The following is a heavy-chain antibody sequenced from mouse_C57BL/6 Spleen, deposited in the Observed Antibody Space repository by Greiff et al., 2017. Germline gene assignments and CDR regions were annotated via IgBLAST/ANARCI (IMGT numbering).Heavy chain of an antibody. CDR3: ARGVATDGAWFAY. D-gene: IGHD1-1*02. J-gene: IGHJ3*01. CDR2: INPGSGGT. CDR1: GYAFTNYL. V-gene: IGHV1-54*01. Sequence: QVQLKQSGAELVRPGTSVKVSCKASGYAFTNYLIEWVKQRPGQGLEWIGVINPGSGGTNYNEKFKGKATLTADKSSSTAYMQLSSLTSEDSAVYFCARGVATDGAWFAYWGQGTLVTVSA.